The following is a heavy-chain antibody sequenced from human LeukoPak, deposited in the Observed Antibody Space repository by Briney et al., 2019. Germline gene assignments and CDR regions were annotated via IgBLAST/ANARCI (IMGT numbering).Heavy chain of an antibody. CDR2: ISSSGSTI. CDR1: GFTFSSYE. D-gene: IGHD5-18*01. Sequence: PGGSLRLSCAASGFTFSSYEMNWVRQAPGKGLEWDSYISSSGSTIYYADSVKGRFTISRDNAKNSLYLQMNSLRAEDTAVYYCARGEVDTAMVHTVYYYYGMDVWGQGTTVTVSS. CDR3: ARGEVDTAMVHTVYYYYGMDV. J-gene: IGHJ6*01. V-gene: IGHV3-48*03.